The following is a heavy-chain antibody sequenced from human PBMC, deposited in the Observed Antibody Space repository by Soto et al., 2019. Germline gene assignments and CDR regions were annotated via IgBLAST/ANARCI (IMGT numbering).Heavy chain of an antibody. Sequence: GGSLRLSCAASGFTFSSYAVSWVRQAPGKGLEWVSAISGSGGSTYYADSVKGRFTISRDNSKNTLYLQMNSLRAEDTAVYYCGRDYDFWSGYQYYYYMDVWGKGTTVTVSS. J-gene: IGHJ6*03. CDR2: ISGSGGST. D-gene: IGHD3-3*01. V-gene: IGHV3-23*01. CDR3: GRDYDFWSGYQYYYYMDV. CDR1: GFTFSSYA.